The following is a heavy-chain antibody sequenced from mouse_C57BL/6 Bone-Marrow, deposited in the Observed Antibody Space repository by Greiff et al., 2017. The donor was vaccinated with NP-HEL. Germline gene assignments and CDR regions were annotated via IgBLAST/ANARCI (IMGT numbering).Heavy chain of an antibody. CDR3: ARDYYGYVWDAMDY. V-gene: IGHV5-4*01. Sequence: EVQVVESGGGLVKPGGSLKLSCAASGFTFSSYAMSWVRQTPEKRLEWVATISDGGSYTYYPDNVKGRFTISRDNAKNNLYLQMSHLKSEDTAMYYCARDYYGYVWDAMDYWGQGTSVTVSS. J-gene: IGHJ4*01. D-gene: IGHD2-2*01. CDR1: GFTFSSYA. CDR2: ISDGGSYT.